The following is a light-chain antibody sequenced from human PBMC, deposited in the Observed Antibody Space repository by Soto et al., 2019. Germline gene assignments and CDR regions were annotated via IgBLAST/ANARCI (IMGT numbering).Light chain of an antibody. CDR3: QQRSNWSST. Sequence: EIVLTQSPATLSLSPGNRATLSCRASASVSRYLAWYQQKPGQAPRLLVYDAFNRATGIPARFSGSGSGTDFTLTTTCLEPEDFAVYYCQQRSNWSSTFGGGTKVEIK. CDR1: ASVSRY. CDR2: DAF. V-gene: IGKV3-11*01. J-gene: IGKJ4*01.